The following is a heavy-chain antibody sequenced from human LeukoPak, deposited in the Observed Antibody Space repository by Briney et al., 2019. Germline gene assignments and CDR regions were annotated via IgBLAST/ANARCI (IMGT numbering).Heavy chain of an antibody. CDR2: ISAYNGNT. CDR3: ASVEQLVSFDY. D-gene: IGHD6-13*01. CDR1: GYTFTSYG. J-gene: IGHJ4*02. Sequence: AAVKVSCKASGYTFTSYGISWERQAPGQGLEWMGWISAYNGNTNYAQKLQGRVTMTTDTSTSTAYMELRSLRSDDTAVYYCASVEQLVSFDYWGQGTLVTVSS. V-gene: IGHV1-18*01.